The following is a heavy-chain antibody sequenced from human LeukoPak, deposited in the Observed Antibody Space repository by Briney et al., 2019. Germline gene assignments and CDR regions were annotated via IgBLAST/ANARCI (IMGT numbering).Heavy chain of an antibody. V-gene: IGHV3-30*03. CDR2: LSYDGSNE. CDR3: AGSWFYRDYFEY. CDR1: GFPCSSYG. J-gene: IGHJ4*02. D-gene: IGHD3-10*01. Sequence: HPGRSLRLSCAASGFPCSSYGMHWVRQAPGKGLEWVAVLSYDGSNEYYADSVKGRFTISRDNSKNTLYLQMNSLRVEDTAVYYCAGSWFYRDYFEYWGQGTLVTVSS.